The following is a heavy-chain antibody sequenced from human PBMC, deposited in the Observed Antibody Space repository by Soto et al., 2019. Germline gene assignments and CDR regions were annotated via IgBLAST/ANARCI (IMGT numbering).Heavy chain of an antibody. CDR1: GFTVSGSF. J-gene: IGHJ4*02. D-gene: IGHD4-17*01. V-gene: IGHV3-66*01. Sequence: GGSLRLSCSASGFTVSGSFMSWVRQAPGKGLEWVSLISGGGSTYYADSVKGRFSISRDNSKNTLYLQMNSLRAEDTAVYYCARDLTSTVFFDYWGQGTLVTVSS. CDR2: ISGGGST. CDR3: ARDLTSTVFFDY.